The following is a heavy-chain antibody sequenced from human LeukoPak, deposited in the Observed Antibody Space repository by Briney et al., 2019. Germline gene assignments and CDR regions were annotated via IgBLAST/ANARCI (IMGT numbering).Heavy chain of an antibody. CDR1: GGSLSNYY. CDR2: IRYSDST. D-gene: IGHD6-25*01. CDR3: ARHGRRYFDL. J-gene: IGHJ2*01. Sequence: SETLSLTCTVSGGSLSNYYWSWIRQPPGKGLEWIGYIRYSDSTNYNPSLKSRVTMSVDTYKNQFSLKLSSVTAADTAVYYCARHGRRYFDLWGRGTLVTVSS. V-gene: IGHV4-59*08.